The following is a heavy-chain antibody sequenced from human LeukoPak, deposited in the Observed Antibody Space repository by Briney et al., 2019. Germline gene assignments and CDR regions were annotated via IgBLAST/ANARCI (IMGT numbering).Heavy chain of an antibody. V-gene: IGHV3-9*01. J-gene: IGHJ5*02. CDR1: GFTFDDYA. CDR2: ISWNSGSI. D-gene: IGHD6-13*01. CDR3: AKGTLAAAAYNWFDP. Sequence: GGSLRLSCAASGFTFDDYAMHWVRQAPGKGLEWVSSISWNSGSIGYADSVKGRFTISRDNAKNSLYLQMNSLRAEDTALYYCAKGTLAAAAYNWFDPWGQGTLVTVSS.